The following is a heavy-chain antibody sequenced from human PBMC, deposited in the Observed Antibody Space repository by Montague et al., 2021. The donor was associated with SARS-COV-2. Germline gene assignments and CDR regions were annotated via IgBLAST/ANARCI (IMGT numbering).Heavy chain of an antibody. V-gene: IGHV3-21*01. CDR3: ARARGIGNYYYGMDV. CDR2: ISSSSSYI. CDR1: GFTFSSYS. Sequence: SLRLSCAASGFTFSSYSMNWVRQAPGKGLEWVSSISSSSSYIYYTDSVKGRFTISRDNAKNSLYLQMNSLRAEDTAVYYCARARGIGNYYYGMDVWGQGTTRTVSS. D-gene: IGHD2-21*01. J-gene: IGHJ6*02.